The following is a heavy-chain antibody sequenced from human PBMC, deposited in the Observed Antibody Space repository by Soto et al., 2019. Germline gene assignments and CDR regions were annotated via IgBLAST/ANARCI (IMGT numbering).Heavy chain of an antibody. CDR1: GFTFSKYW. CDR2: IKEDGSEK. J-gene: IGHJ5*02. Sequence: EVQVVESGGGLVQPGGSLRLSCAASGFTFSKYWMSWVRQAPGKGLEWVANIKEDGSEKYYVDSVKGRFTISRDNAKNSLYLQMNSLRAEXTXXXXXXXVPVKVAAXXXXXXPWGQ. D-gene: IGHD6-6*01. CDR3: XXVPVKVAAXXXXXXP. V-gene: IGHV3-7*01.